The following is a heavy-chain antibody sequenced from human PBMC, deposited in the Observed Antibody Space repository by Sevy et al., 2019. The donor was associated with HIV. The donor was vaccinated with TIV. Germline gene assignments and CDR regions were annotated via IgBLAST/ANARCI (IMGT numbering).Heavy chain of an antibody. CDR3: GGALQYGDCDY. CDR2: IIPIFGTA. J-gene: IGHJ4*02. CDR1: GGTFSSYA. V-gene: IGHV1-69*13. Sequence: ASVKVSCKASGGTFSSYAISWVRQAPGQGLEWMGGIIPIFGTANYSQKFQGRFTITADESTSTAYMELSSLRSEDTAVYYCGGALQYGDCDYWGQGTLVTVSS. D-gene: IGHD4-17*01.